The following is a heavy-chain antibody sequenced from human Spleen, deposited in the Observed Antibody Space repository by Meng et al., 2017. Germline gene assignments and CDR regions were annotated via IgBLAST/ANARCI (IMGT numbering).Heavy chain of an antibody. CDR2: IHYRGST. D-gene: IGHD5-24*01. J-gene: IGHJ5*02. Sequence: GSLRLSCTVSGGSISSSSYYWAWIRQPPGKGLEWIGNIHYRGSTYSNPSLKSRVTISVDTSKNQFSLLLNSVTAADTAVYFCARAGWLQPSPSWGQGTLVTVSS. V-gene: IGHV4-39*07. CDR1: GGSISSSSYY. CDR3: ARAGWLQPSPS.